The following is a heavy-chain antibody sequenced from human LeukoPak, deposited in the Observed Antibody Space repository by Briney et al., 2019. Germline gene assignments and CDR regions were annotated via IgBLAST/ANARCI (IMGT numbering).Heavy chain of an antibody. CDR3: ARELNYDSSGYYFDY. CDR2: INPNSGGT. V-gene: IGHV1-2*02. CDR1: GYTFTVYF. J-gene: IGHJ4*02. D-gene: IGHD3-22*01. Sequence: GASVKVSCKASGYTFTVYFMHWVRQAPGQGLEWMGWINPNSGGTNYAQKFQGRVTMTRDTSISTAYMELSRLRSDDTAVYYCARELNYDSSGYYFDYWGREPWSPSPQ.